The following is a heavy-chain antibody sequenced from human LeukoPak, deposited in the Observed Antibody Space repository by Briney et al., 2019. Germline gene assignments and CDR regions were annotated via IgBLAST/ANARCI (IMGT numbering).Heavy chain of an antibody. J-gene: IGHJ6*02. Sequence: SETLSLTCTVSGGSISSYYWSWIRQPPGKGLEWIGYIYYIGSTNYNPSLKSRVTISVDTSKNQFSLKLSSVTAADTAVYYCARDPVDTAKLYYYGMDVWGQGTTVTVSS. V-gene: IGHV4-59*01. CDR3: ARDPVDTAKLYYYGMDV. D-gene: IGHD5-18*01. CDR2: IYYIGST. CDR1: GGSISSYY.